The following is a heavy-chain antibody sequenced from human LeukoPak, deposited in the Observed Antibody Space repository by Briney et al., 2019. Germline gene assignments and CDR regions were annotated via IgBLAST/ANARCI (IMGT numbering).Heavy chain of an antibody. J-gene: IGHJ5*02. D-gene: IGHD6-13*01. Sequence: SETLSLTCTVSGGSISSYYWSWIRQPPGKGLEWIGYIYYSGSTNYNPSLKSRVTISVDTSKNQFSLKLSSVTAADTAVYYCARGRSSSWYVWFDPWGQGTLVTVSS. V-gene: IGHV4-59*01. CDR3: ARGRSSSWYVWFDP. CDR2: IYYSGST. CDR1: GGSISSYY.